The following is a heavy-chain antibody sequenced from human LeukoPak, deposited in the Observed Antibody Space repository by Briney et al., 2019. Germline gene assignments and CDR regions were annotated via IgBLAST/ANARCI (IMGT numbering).Heavy chain of an antibody. D-gene: IGHD4-17*01. CDR1: GGSFSCAY. CDR2: INHFGST. CDR3: ARKKLRGYYMDV. Sequence: SETLSLTCAVYGGSFSCAYRCGIRQPPAGGLGWGGEINHFGSTNYSPALKIRVTISVATSKNQFSLKLSTVTAADTAVYYCARKKLRGYYMDVWGKGTTVTVSS. V-gene: IGHV4-34*01. J-gene: IGHJ6*03.